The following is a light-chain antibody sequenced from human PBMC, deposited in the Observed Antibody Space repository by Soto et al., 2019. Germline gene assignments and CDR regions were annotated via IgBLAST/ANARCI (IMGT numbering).Light chain of an antibody. V-gene: IGKV1-9*01. CDR1: HDISTF. CDR2: EAS. CDR3: QQLYTLPFT. J-gene: IGKJ5*01. Sequence: DIQLTQSPSLLSASIGDRVTITCRASHDISTFLAWYQQKPGKAPKLLIYEASTLRSGVPSRFSGSGSGTEFTLTISGLLPEDFAAYHCQQLYTLPFTFGQGTRLEIK.